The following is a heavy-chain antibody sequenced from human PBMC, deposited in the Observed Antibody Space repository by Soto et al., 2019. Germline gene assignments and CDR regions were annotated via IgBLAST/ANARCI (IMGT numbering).Heavy chain of an antibody. D-gene: IGHD1-1*01. Sequence: GGSLRLSCAASGLTFSDAWMSGVRQAPGAGLEWVGLIKGKTEGGTIDYAAPVKARFTISRDASKNTLYLQMNSLKTEDTAVYYCTTDPHSTGTKYWGQGTLVTVSS. CDR1: GLTFSDAW. V-gene: IGHV3-15*01. CDR2: IKGKTEGGTI. CDR3: TTDPHSTGTKY. J-gene: IGHJ4*02.